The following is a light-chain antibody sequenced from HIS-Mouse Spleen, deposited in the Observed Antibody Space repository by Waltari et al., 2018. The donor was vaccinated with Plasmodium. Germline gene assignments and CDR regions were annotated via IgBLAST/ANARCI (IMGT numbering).Light chain of an antibody. CDR2: DAS. CDR3: QQRSNWLT. J-gene: IGKJ4*01. V-gene: IGKV3-11*01. CDR1: QSASSY. Sequence: DIVLTQSPATLPLSPGKRATLPCSPSQSASSYLAWYQQKPGQAPRLLIYDASNRATGIPARFSGSGSGTDFTLTISSLEPEDFAVYYCQQRSNWLTFGGGTKVEIK.